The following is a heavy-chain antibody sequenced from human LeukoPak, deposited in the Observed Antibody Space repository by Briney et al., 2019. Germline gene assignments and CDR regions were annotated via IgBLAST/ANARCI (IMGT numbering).Heavy chain of an antibody. CDR2: ISSSGSYI. Sequence: PGGSLRLSCAASGFTFSSYGMNWVRQAPGKGLEWVSSISSSGSYIHYADSVKGRFTISRDNAKNSLYLQMNSLRAEDTAVYYCARDRIAMVRGVNAFGYWGQGTLVTVSS. J-gene: IGHJ4*02. D-gene: IGHD3-10*01. CDR1: GFTFSSYG. CDR3: ARDRIAMVRGVNAFGY. V-gene: IGHV3-21*01.